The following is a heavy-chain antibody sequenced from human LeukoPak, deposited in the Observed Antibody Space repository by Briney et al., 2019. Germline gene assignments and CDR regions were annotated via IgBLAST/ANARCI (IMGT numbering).Heavy chain of an antibody. Sequence: SVKVSCKASGGTFSSYAISWVRQAPGQGLEWMGGIIPIFGTANYAQKFQGRVTITTDGSTSTAYMELSSLRSEDTAVYYCATQTYYYDSSGYYSFDYWGQGTLVTVSS. J-gene: IGHJ4*02. CDR2: IIPIFGTA. CDR3: ATQTYYYDSSGYYSFDY. D-gene: IGHD3-22*01. V-gene: IGHV1-69*05. CDR1: GGTFSSYA.